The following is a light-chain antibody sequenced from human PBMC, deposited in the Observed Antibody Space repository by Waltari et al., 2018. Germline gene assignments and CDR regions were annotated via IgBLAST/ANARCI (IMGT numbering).Light chain of an antibody. V-gene: IGLV6-57*02. CDR3: QSYDSNYVI. J-gene: IGLJ2*01. CDR1: SRTIAGIY. CDR2: EYN. Sequence: FMLTQPHSVSVSPGKTVTISCTGSSRTIAGIYVHWYQQRPGRAPTTVLYEYNQRPSGFPDRFSGSIDSSSNSASLTISGLNTEDEADYYCQSYDSNYVIFGGGTKLTVL.